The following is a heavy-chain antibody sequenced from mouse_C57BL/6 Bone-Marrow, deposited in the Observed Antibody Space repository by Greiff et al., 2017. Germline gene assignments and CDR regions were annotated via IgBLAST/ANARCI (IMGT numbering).Heavy chain of an antibody. CDR3: ARGPLWLPFYY. Sequence: EVQLVESGPELVKPGASVKISCKASGYSFTGYYMNWVKQSPEKSLEWIGEINPSTGGTTYNQKFKAKATLTVDKSSSTAYMQLKSLTSEDSAVYYCARGPLWLPFYYWGESATLTVSS. J-gene: IGHJ2*01. V-gene: IGHV1-42*01. CDR2: INPSTGGT. CDR1: GYSFTGYY. D-gene: IGHD2-2*01.